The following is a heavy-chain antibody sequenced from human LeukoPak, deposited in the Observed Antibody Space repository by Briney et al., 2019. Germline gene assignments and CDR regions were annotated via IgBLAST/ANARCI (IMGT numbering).Heavy chain of an antibody. J-gene: IGHJ4*02. CDR2: VANDGRDK. D-gene: IGHD6-13*01. V-gene: IGHV3-30*18. CDR3: AKDLNVAAAGYYFDY. Sequence: GGSLRLSCAASGFTFSSYGMHWVRQAPGKGLEWVEVVANDGRDKRYADSVKGRFTISRDNSKNTVYLQMNSLRAEDTAVYYCAKDLNVAAAGYYFDYWGQGTLVTVSS. CDR1: GFTFSSYG.